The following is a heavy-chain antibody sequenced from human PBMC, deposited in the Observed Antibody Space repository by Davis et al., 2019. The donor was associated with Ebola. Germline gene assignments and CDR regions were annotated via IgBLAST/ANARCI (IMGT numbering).Heavy chain of an antibody. CDR3: ARDLPKYYDFWSGYFDY. CDR2: INAGNGNT. Sequence: ASVKVSCKASGYTFTSYAMHWVRQAPGQRLEWMGWINAGNGNTKYSQKFQGRVTITRDTSASTVYMELSSLRSEDTAVYYCARDLPKYYDFWSGYFDYWGQGTLVTVSS. V-gene: IGHV1-3*01. D-gene: IGHD3-3*01. CDR1: GYTFTSYA. J-gene: IGHJ4*02.